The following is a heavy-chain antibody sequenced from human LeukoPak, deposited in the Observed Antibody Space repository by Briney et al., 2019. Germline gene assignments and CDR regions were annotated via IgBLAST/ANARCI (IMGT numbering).Heavy chain of an antibody. J-gene: IGHJ4*02. CDR1: GFTFSHYN. CDR3: ARDRSSDWHFDF. D-gene: IGHD6-19*01. Sequence: GGSLRLSCAASGFTFSHYNMNWVRQAPGKGLEWVSSISGSTGYIYYADSAKGRFTISRDNAKNSLFLQMNSLRAEGTAVYYCARDRSSDWHFDFWGPGTPVTVFS. CDR2: ISGSTGYI. V-gene: IGHV3-21*01.